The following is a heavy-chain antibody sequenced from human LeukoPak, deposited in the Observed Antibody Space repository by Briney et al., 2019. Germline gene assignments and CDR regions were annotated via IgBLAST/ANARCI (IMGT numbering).Heavy chain of an antibody. CDR1: GLTFSTYG. V-gene: IGHV3-7*01. CDR3: ARGRYCSSTSCHYFDY. Sequence: AGRSLRLSCEASGLTFSTYGMHWVRQAPGKGLEWVANIKQDGSEKYYVDSVKGRFTISRDNAKNSLYLQMNSLRAEDTAVYYCARGRYCSSTSCHYFDYWGQGTLVTVSS. CDR2: IKQDGSEK. D-gene: IGHD2-2*01. J-gene: IGHJ4*02.